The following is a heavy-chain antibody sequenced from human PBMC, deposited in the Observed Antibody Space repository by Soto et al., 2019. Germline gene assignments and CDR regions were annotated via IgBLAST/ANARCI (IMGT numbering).Heavy chain of an antibody. CDR1: GFTFSNYA. D-gene: IGHD3-10*01. CDR2: ISGGGGGT. V-gene: IGHV3-23*01. Sequence: PGGSLRLSCAASGFTFSNYAMSWVRQAPGKGLEWVSDISGGGGGTNYADSVKGRFTISRDNSRNTLYLQMNTLRAEDTAIYYCASSTVVWFGETDFWGQGTLVTVFS. CDR3: ASSTVVWFGETDF. J-gene: IGHJ4*02.